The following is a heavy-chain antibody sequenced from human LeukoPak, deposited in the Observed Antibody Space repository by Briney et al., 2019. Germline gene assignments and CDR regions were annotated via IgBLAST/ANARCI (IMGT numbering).Heavy chain of an antibody. V-gene: IGHV3-30*03. J-gene: IGHJ4*02. CDR1: GFTFSSYG. Sequence: GRSLRLSCAASGFTFSSYGMHWVRQAPGKGLEWVAFISFDVSNKYYADSVKGRFTISRDNARNSLYLQMNSLRDEDTAVYYCATYYYGSGSYRYFDYWGQGTLVTVSS. CDR3: ATYYYGSGSYRYFDY. D-gene: IGHD3-10*01. CDR2: ISFDVSNK.